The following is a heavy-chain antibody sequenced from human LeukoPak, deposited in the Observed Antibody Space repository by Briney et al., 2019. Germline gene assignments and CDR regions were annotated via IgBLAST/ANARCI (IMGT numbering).Heavy chain of an antibody. D-gene: IGHD2-21*01. J-gene: IGHJ3*02. CDR1: GYTLNELS. CDR3: AGVVMLVASDAFDI. Sequence: ASVKVSCKVSGYTLNELSMHWVRQAPGKGLEWMGGFDPEDAETIYAQKFQGRVTMTEDTTTDTAYMELSSLRSEDTALYYCAGVVMLVASDAFDIWGQGTMVTVSS. V-gene: IGHV1-24*01. CDR2: FDPEDAET.